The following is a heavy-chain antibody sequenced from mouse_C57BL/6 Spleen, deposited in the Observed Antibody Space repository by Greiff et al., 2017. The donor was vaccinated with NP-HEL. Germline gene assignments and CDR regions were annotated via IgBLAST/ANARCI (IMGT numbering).Heavy chain of an antibody. CDR1: GYSITSGYY. V-gene: IGHV3-6*01. CDR2: ISYDGSN. J-gene: IGHJ3*01. D-gene: IGHD1-1*01. Sequence: DVKLQESGPGLVKPSQSLSLTCSVTGYSITSGYYWNWIRQFPGNKLEWMGYISYDGSNNYNPSLKNRISITRDTSKNQFFLKLNSVTTEDTATYYCACITTVGAYWGQGTLVTVSA. CDR3: ACITTVGAY.